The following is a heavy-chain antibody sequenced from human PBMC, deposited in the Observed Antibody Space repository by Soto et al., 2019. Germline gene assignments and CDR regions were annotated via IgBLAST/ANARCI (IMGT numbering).Heavy chain of an antibody. V-gene: IGHV3-30-3*01. D-gene: IGHD3-3*01. CDR3: VYFGPDFYDYYYYCMDV. J-gene: IGHJ6*03. Sequence: GGSLRLSCAASGFTFSSYAMHWVRQAPGKGLEWVAVISYDGSNKYYADSVKGRFTISRDNSKNTLYLQMNSLRAEDTAVYYCVYFGPDFYDYYYYCMDVWGKGTTVTVSS. CDR2: ISYDGSNK. CDR1: GFTFSSYA.